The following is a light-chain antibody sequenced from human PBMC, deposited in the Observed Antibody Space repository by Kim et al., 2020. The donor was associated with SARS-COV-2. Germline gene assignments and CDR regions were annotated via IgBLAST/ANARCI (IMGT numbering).Light chain of an antibody. Sequence: GHSFTLSATGTTTAIHSFNRVPGYQQPPGTAPKLVVYEVTNRPSGVPDRFSGSKSGNTASLTISGLQAEDEADYYCSSYTSSSTWVFGGGTQLTVL. CDR2: EVT. V-gene: IGLV2-18*02. CDR1: TTAIHSFNR. CDR3: SSYTSSSTWV. J-gene: IGLJ3*02.